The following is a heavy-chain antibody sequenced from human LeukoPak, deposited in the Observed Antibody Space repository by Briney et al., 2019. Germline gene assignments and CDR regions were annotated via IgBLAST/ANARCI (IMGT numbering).Heavy chain of an antibody. D-gene: IGHD2-21*02. CDR2: IWYDGSNK. CDR3: EKDLGGSGDYRPY. Sequence: GGSLRLSCAASGFTFSSYGMHWVRQAPGKGLEWVAGIWYDGSNKNYADSVKGRFTISRDNSKNTLYLQMNSLSAEDTAVYYCEKDLGGSGDYRPYWGQGSVVTVSS. J-gene: IGHJ4*02. CDR1: GFTFSSYG. V-gene: IGHV3-33*06.